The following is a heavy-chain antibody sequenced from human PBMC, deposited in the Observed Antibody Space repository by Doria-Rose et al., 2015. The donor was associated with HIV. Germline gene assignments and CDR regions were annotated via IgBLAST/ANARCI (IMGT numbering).Heavy chain of an antibody. D-gene: IGHD3-16*01. CDR2: INHSGST. J-gene: IGHJ3*01. CDR1: GGSFSGYY. V-gene: IGHV4-34*01. Sequence: HWGAGLLKPSETLSLTCAVYGGSFSGYYWRWIRQSPGKGLEWIGEINHSGSTNYNPSLKRRVPMFVDTSRNRFSLKLFSVTAADTAIYYCARGLPEQRYGAFDVWGRGTMVAVSS. CDR3: ARGLPEQRYGAFDV.